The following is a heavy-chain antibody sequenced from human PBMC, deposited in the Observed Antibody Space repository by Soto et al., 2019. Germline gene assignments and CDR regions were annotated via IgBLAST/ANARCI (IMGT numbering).Heavy chain of an antibody. CDR3: ARYIVSVGPRANEAFDV. Sequence: QVQLVQSGAELKKPGASVNISCQASGFTFSDTLINWVRQGPGQRLEWMGWINPANGNTRYSESFQGRVTISSLSSASTAYVALSDLTSEDTAVYYCARYIVSVGPRANEAFDVWGQGTLITVSS. J-gene: IGHJ3*01. CDR1: GFTFSDTL. V-gene: IGHV1-3*01. CDR2: INPANGNT. D-gene: IGHD1-1*01.